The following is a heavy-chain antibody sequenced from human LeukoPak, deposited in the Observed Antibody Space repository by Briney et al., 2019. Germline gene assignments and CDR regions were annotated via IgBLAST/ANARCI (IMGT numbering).Heavy chain of an antibody. J-gene: IGHJ6*01. CDR3: ARVVPRGDYYGMDV. Sequence: GGSLRLCCAASGFTFSIYWMHWVRQASGKGLVWVSRINTDGSGTIYADSVKGRFTISRDNAKNTLYLQMNSLRAEDTAVYYCARVVPRGDYYGMDVWGQGTTVTVSS. CDR1: GFTFSIYW. CDR2: INTDGSGT. V-gene: IGHV3-74*01.